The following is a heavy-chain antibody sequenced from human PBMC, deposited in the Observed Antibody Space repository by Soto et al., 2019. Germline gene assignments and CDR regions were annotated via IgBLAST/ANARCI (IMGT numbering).Heavy chain of an antibody. CDR1: GFTFDDYA. Sequence: PGGSLRLSCAASGFTFDDYAMHWVRQAPGKGLEWVSLISWDGGSTYYADSVKGRFTISRDNSKNSLYLQMNSLRAEDTALYYCSRSSTSRAFDIWGQGTMVTVS. V-gene: IGHV3-43D*04. J-gene: IGHJ3*02. D-gene: IGHD2-2*01. CDR3: SRSSTSRAFDI. CDR2: ISWDGGST.